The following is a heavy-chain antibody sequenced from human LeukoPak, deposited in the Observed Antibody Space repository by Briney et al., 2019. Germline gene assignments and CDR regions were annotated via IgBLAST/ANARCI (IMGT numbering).Heavy chain of an antibody. CDR3: AKGRGDSTSWPIDY. D-gene: IGHD6-13*01. Sequence: ASVKVSCKASGYTFTSYYMNWVRQAPGQGLEWMGVINPSGGSTRYAQKFQGRVTMTRDTSTSTVYMELSGLRSEDTAVYYCAKGRGDSTSWPIDYWGQGTLVTVSS. CDR2: INPSGGST. J-gene: IGHJ4*02. V-gene: IGHV1-46*01. CDR1: GYTFTSYY.